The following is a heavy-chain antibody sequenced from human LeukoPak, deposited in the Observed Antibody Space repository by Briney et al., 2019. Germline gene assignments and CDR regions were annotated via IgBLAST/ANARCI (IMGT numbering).Heavy chain of an antibody. CDR1: GGSFSGYY. CDR3: ARTDSSGYYFQH. CDR2: IYYSGST. V-gene: IGHV4-59*01. Sequence: PSETLSLTCAVYGGSFSGYYWSWIRQPPGKGLEWIGYIYYSGSTKYNPSLKSRVTISVDTSKNQFSLKLSSVTAADTAVYYCARTDSSGYYFQHWGQGTLVTVSS. D-gene: IGHD3-22*01. J-gene: IGHJ1*01.